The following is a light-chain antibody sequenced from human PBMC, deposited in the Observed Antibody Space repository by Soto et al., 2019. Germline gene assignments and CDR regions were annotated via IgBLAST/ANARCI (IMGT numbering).Light chain of an antibody. J-gene: IGKJ4*01. V-gene: IGKV3-11*01. CDR2: DVS. Sequence: EIVLTQSPATLSLFPGERATLSCRASQTLGSFLAWYQQKPGQAPRLVISDVSYRASGVPVRFSGSGSGTDFTLTISSLEPKDFAVYYCQQRRDWPLTFGGGTKVEI. CDR3: QQRRDWPLT. CDR1: QTLGSF.